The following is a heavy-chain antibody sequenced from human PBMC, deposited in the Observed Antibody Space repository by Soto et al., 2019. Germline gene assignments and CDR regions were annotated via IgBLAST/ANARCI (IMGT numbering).Heavy chain of an antibody. CDR3: AREGIAARDAYYDILTGYQPYGMDV. CDR2: ISSSSSYI. D-gene: IGHD3-9*01. V-gene: IGHV3-21*01. Sequence: GGSLRLSCAASGFTFSSYSMNWVRQAPGKGLEWVSSISSSSSYIYYADSVKGRFTISRDNAKNSLYLQMNSLRAEDTAVYYCAREGIAARDAYYDILTGYQPYGMDVWGQGTTVTVSS. J-gene: IGHJ6*02. CDR1: GFTFSSYS.